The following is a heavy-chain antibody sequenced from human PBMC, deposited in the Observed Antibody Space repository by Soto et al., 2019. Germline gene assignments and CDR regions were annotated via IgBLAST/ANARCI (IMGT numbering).Heavy chain of an antibody. Sequence: SETLSLTCTVSGGSISSSTYYWGWIRQPPGKGLEWIGSIPYSGSTYYNPSLKSRVTISVDTSKNQFSLKLNSVTAADTAVFYCATHANSNGWYRRYLQHWGQGTLVTVSS. J-gene: IGHJ1*01. CDR3: ATHANSNGWYRRYLQH. CDR2: IPYSGST. V-gene: IGHV4-39*01. CDR1: GGSISSSTYY. D-gene: IGHD6-13*01.